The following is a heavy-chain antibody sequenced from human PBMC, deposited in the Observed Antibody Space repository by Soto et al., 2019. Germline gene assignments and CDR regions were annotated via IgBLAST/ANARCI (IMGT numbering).Heavy chain of an antibody. V-gene: IGHV3-11*01. CDR3: ARGSIGFLKGGWFDP. CDR1: GFTFSDHS. J-gene: IGHJ5*02. CDR2: ISSTGNTI. D-gene: IGHD6-25*01. Sequence: QVHLVESGGGLVKPGGSLRLSCAASGFTFSDHSMNWLRQAPGKGLEWVSYISSTGNTIYYADSVKGRFTISRDTANNSLHLQMNSLRGDDTAVYYCARGSIGFLKGGWFDPWGQGTLVTVSS.